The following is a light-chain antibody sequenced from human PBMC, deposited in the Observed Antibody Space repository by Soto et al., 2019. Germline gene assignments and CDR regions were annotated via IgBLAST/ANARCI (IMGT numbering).Light chain of an antibody. Sequence: EIVLTQSPGTLSLSPGERATLSCRASQSISSNYLGWYQQKPGQAPRLLIYDTSSRATSIPDRFSGSRSGTDSTLTTSRLEPEDFAVYYCQQYGNSPPFTFGQGTKLEI. CDR3: QQYGNSPPFT. CDR1: QSISSNY. CDR2: DTS. V-gene: IGKV3-20*01. J-gene: IGKJ2*01.